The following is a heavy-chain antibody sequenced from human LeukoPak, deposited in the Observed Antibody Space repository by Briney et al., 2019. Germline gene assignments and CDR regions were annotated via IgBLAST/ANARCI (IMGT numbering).Heavy chain of an antibody. CDR1: GFTFSSYW. CDR2: IKQDGSEK. V-gene: IGHV3-7*01. CDR3: ASSIAAAGRHYYYYGMDV. Sequence: GGSLRLSCAASGFTFSSYWMSWVRQAPGKGLEWVANIKQDGSEKYYVDSVKGRFTISRDSAKNSLYLQMNSLRAEDTAVYYCASSIAAAGRHYYYYGMDVWGQGTTVTVSS. J-gene: IGHJ6*02. D-gene: IGHD6-13*01.